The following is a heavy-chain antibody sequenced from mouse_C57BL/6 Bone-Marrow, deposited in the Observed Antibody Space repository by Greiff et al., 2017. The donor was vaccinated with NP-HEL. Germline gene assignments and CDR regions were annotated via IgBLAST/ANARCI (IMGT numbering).Heavy chain of an antibody. J-gene: IGHJ2*01. Sequence: EVKLMESGPGLVKPSQSLSLTCSVTGYSITSGYYWNWIRQFPGNKLEWMGYISYDGSNKYNPSLKNRITITRDTSKNQFFLKLNSVTTEDTATYYCAIDGYSNYDYWGQGTTLTVSS. CDR1: GYSITSGYY. V-gene: IGHV3-6*01. D-gene: IGHD2-5*01. CDR2: ISYDGSN. CDR3: AIDGYSNYDY.